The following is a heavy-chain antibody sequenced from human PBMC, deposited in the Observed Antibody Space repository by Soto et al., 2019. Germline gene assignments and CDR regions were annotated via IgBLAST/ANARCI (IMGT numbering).Heavy chain of an antibody. CDR2: IYSGGST. Sequence: GGSLRLSCAASGFTVSSNYMSWVRQAPGKGLEWVSVIYSGGSTYYADSVKGRLTISRDNSKNTLYLQMNSLRAEDTAVYYCARDPLKPMTTEAEYYMDVWGKGTTVTVSS. J-gene: IGHJ6*03. V-gene: IGHV3-66*01. CDR1: GFTVSSNY. D-gene: IGHD4-17*01. CDR3: ARDPLKPMTTEAEYYMDV.